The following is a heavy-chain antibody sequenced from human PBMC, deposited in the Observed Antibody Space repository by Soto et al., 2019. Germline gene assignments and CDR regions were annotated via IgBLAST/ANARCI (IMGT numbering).Heavy chain of an antibody. CDR1: GITFGIRA. Sequence: GGSLRLSCVASGITFGIRAMSWVRQAPGEGLEWVSIITDTGGDTKYADSVRGRFTISRDNAKNSLHLQMNSLRAEDTAVYYCTRDASRDSSARGWFDPWGPGTLVTVSS. D-gene: IGHD6-13*01. CDR3: TRDASRDSSARGWFDP. J-gene: IGHJ5*02. V-gene: IGHV3-23*01. CDR2: ITDTGGDT.